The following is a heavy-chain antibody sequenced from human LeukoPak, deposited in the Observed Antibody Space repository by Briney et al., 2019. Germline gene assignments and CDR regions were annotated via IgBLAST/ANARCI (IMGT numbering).Heavy chain of an antibody. CDR3: ARGRWGSGYYFDY. CDR1: GFTFSSFW. Sequence: GGSLRLSCAASGFTFSSFWMTWVRQAPGKRLEYVANIKQDGTDKYYVGSVRGRFTISRDNAKNSLYLQMSSLRAEDTAAYYCARGRWGSGYYFDYWGQGTLVTVSS. J-gene: IGHJ4*02. D-gene: IGHD6-25*01. V-gene: IGHV3-7*01. CDR2: IKQDGTDK.